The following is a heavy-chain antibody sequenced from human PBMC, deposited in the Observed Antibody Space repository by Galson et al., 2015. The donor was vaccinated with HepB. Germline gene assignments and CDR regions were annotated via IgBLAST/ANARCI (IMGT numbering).Heavy chain of an antibody. CDR1: GGSISSSSYY. J-gene: IGHJ5*02. CDR3: ARHPYSGYDLSWGLNWFDP. CDR2: IYYSGST. Sequence: ETLSLTCTVSGGSISSSSYYWGWIRQPPGKGLEWIGSIYYSGSTYYNPSLKSRVTISVDTSKNQFSLKLSSVTAADTAVYYCARHPYSGYDLSWGLNWFDPWGQGTLVTVSS. V-gene: IGHV4-39*01. D-gene: IGHD5-12*01.